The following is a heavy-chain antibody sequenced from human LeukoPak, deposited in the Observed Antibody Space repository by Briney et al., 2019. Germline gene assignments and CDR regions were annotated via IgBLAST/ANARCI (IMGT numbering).Heavy chain of an antibody. D-gene: IGHD6-6*01. CDR3: ASDEYSSSSAPGN. V-gene: IGHV4-34*01. CDR2: INHSGST. Sequence: LETLSLTCAVYGGSFSGYYWSWIRQPPGKGLEWIGEINHSGSTNYNPSLKSRVTISVDTSKNQFSLKLSSVTAADTAVYYCASDEYSSSSAPGNWGQGTLVTVSS. CDR1: GGSFSGYY. J-gene: IGHJ4*02.